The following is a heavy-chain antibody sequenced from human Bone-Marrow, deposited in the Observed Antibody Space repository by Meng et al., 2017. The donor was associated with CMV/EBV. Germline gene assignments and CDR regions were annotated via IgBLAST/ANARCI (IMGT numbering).Heavy chain of an antibody. D-gene: IGHD3-10*01. V-gene: IGHV1-69*02. Sequence: SVKVSCKASGGTFSSYTISWVRQAPGQGLEWMGRIIPILGIANYAQKFQGRVTITADKSTSTAYMELSSLRSEDTAVYYCARASGVGSGSYYNPYYYYYGMDVWGQGTTVTVSS. CDR1: GGTFSSYT. CDR2: IIPILGIA. J-gene: IGHJ6*02. CDR3: ARASGVGSGSYYNPYYYYYGMDV.